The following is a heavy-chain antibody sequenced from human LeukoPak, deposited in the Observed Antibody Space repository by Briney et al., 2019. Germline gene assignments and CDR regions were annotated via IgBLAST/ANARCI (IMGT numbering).Heavy chain of an antibody. CDR2: ISGSGGST. Sequence: PGGSLRLSCAASGFTFSSYAMSWVRQAPGKGLEWVSAISGSGGSTYYADSVKGRFTISRDNSKNTLYLQMNSLRAEDTAVYYCARDSAGYCSGGSCYWFDPWGQGTLVTVSS. V-gene: IGHV3-23*01. J-gene: IGHJ5*02. CDR1: GFTFSSYA. CDR3: ARDSAGYCSGGSCYWFDP. D-gene: IGHD2-15*01.